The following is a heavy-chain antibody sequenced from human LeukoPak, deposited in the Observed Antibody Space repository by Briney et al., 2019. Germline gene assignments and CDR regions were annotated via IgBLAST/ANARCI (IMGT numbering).Heavy chain of an antibody. CDR2: ISGSGGST. V-gene: IGHV3-23*01. D-gene: IGHD1-1*01. CDR3: AKASLYSNVQLELDAFDI. J-gene: IGHJ3*02. CDR1: GFTFSSYA. Sequence: GGSLRLSCAASGFTFSSYAMSWVRQAPGKGLEWVSAISGSGGSTYYADSVKGRFTISRDNSKNALYLQMNSLRAEDTAVYYCAKASLYSNVQLELDAFDIWGQGTMVTVSS.